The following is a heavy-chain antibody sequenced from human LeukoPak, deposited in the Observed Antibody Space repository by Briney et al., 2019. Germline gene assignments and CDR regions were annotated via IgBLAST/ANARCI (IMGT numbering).Heavy chain of an antibody. Sequence: SVKVSCKASGGTFSSYAISWVRQAPGQGLEWMGRIIPIFGTANYAQKFQGRVTITADESTSTAYMELSSLRSEDTAVYYCARGGRYSYGYFLLDYWGQGTLVTVSS. CDR3: ARGGRYSYGYFLLDY. D-gene: IGHD5-18*01. J-gene: IGHJ4*02. V-gene: IGHV1-69*13. CDR1: GGTFSSYA. CDR2: IIPIFGTA.